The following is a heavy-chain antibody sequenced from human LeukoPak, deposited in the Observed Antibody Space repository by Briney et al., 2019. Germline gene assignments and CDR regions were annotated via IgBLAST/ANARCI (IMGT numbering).Heavy chain of an antibody. CDR1: GDSVSSNSAA. J-gene: IGHJ6*02. CDR3: ARGQDCSSFLNYYYYYGMDV. CDR2: TYYRSKWYN. V-gene: IGHV6-1*01. D-gene: IGHD6-13*01. Sequence: SQTLSLTCAISGDSVSSNSAAWNWIRQSPSRGLEWLGRTYYRSKWYNDYAVSVKSRITINPDTSKNQFSLQLNSVTPEDTAVYYCARGQDCSSFLNYYYYYGMDVWGQGTTVTVSS.